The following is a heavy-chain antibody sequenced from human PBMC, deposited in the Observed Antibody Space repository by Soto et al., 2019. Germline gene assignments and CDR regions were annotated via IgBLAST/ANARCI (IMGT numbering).Heavy chain of an antibody. Sequence: QVQLVESGGGVVQPGRSLRLSCAASGFTFSSYGMHWVRQAPGKGLEWVAVIWYDGSNKYYADSVKGRFTISRDNSKNTLYLKMNSLRAEDTAVYYCARDRYDYRYYYYYGMDVWGQGTTVTVSS. CDR1: GFTFSSYG. V-gene: IGHV3-33*01. J-gene: IGHJ6*02. CDR2: IWYDGSNK. CDR3: ARDRYDYRYYYYYGMDV. D-gene: IGHD4-4*01.